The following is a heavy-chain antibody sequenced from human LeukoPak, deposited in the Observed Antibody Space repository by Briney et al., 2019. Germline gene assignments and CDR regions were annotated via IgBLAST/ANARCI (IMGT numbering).Heavy chain of an antibody. CDR3: AKDYYGSGIWGSKPRPHRYGMDV. CDR1: GFTFSSYG. V-gene: IGHV3-30*18. J-gene: IGHJ6*02. Sequence: PGGSLRLSCAASGFTFSSYGMHWVRQAPGKGLEWVAVISYDGSNKYYADSVKGRFTISRDNSKNTLYLQMNSLRAEDTAVYYCAKDYYGSGIWGSKPRPHRYGMDVWGQGTTVTVSS. CDR2: ISYDGSNK. D-gene: IGHD3-10*01.